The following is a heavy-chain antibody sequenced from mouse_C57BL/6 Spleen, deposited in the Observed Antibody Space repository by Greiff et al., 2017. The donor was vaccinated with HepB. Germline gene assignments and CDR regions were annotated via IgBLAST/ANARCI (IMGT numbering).Heavy chain of an antibody. D-gene: IGHD1-1*01. V-gene: IGHV1-50*01. J-gene: IGHJ2*01. CDR2: IDPSDSYT. CDR1: GYTFTSYW. Sequence: QVQLQQPGAELVKPGASVKLSCKASGYTFTSYWMQWVKQRPGQGLEWIGEIDPSDSYTNYNQKFKGKATLTVDTSSSTAYMQHSSLTSEDSAVYYCARSGYYGSSYPCCRGQATTLTVST. CDR3: ARSGYYGSSYPCC.